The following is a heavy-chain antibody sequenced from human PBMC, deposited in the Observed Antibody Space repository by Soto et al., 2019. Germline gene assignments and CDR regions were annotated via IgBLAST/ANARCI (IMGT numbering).Heavy chain of an antibody. CDR2: ISYDGSNK. J-gene: IGHJ3*02. Sequence: GGSLRLSCAASGFTFSSYAMHWVRQAPGKGLEWEAVISYDGSNKYYADSVKGRFTISRDNSKNTLYLQMNSLRAEDTAVYYCARANPWGAFDIWGQGTMVTVSS. D-gene: IGHD7-27*01. CDR3: ARANPWGAFDI. V-gene: IGHV3-30*04. CDR1: GFTFSSYA.